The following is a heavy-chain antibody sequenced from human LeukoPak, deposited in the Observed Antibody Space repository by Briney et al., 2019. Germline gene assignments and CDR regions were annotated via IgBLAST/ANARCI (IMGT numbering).Heavy chain of an antibody. CDR2: ISSSGSGGNT. D-gene: IGHD1-26*01. Sequence: GGSLRLSCAASGVTLSSYAMSWDRQAPGKGLEWVSGISSSGSGGNTYYADSVKGRFTISRDSSKNTLFLHMNTLRAEDTAIYYCAKDRTAGASYWYFDLWGRGTLVTVSS. CDR3: AKDRTAGASYWYFDL. CDR1: GVTLSSYA. V-gene: IGHV3-23*01. J-gene: IGHJ2*01.